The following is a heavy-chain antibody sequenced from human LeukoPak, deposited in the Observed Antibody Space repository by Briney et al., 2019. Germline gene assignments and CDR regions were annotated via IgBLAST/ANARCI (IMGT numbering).Heavy chain of an antibody. J-gene: IGHJ5*02. V-gene: IGHV4-34*01. CDR2: INHSGST. D-gene: IGHD3-10*01. Sequence: GSLRLSCTGSGVTFGDYVMSWIRQPPGKGLEWIGEINHSGSTNYNPSLKSRVTMSVDTSKNQFSLKLSSVTAADTAVYYCARDSGTTGEVKFDPWGQGTLVTVSS. CDR3: ARDSGTTGEVKFDP. CDR1: GVTFGDYV.